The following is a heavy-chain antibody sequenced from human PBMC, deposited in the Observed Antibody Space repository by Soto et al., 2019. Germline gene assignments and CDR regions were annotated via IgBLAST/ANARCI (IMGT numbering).Heavy chain of an antibody. CDR2: ISGGGTTT. CDR1: GFTFRTYD. J-gene: IGHJ4*02. D-gene: IGHD1-7*01. Sequence: SLRLSCAASGFTFRTYDVTWVRQVPGQGLEWVSSISGGGTTTYYADSVKGRFTISRDNSNSTLYLQMNSLRAKDTAVYYCAKSRQGYGNYDFDYWGQGALVTV. CDR3: AKSRQGYGNYDFDY. V-gene: IGHV3-23*01.